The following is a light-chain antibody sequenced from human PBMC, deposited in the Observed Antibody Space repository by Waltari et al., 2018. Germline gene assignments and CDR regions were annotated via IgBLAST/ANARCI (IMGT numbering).Light chain of an antibody. CDR1: SSDVGGYKY. CDR3: SSYTSSSTWV. CDR2: DVS. Sequence: QSALTQPASVSGSPGQSITISCTGTSSDVGGYKYVSWYQQHPGKAPKLMIYDVSNRPSGVSNRFSGSKSDNTASLTISGLQAEDEADYYCSSYTSSSTWVFGGGTKLTVL. J-gene: IGLJ3*02. V-gene: IGLV2-14*03.